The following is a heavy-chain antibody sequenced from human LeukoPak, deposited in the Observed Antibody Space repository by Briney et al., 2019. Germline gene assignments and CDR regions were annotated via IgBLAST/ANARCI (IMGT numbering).Heavy chain of an antibody. J-gene: IGHJ5*02. D-gene: IGHD2-2*01. Sequence: PSETLSLTCTVSGGSISSYYWSWIRQPAGKGLEWIGRIYTSGSTNYNPSLKSRVTISVDTSKNQFSLKLSSVTAADTAVYYCARVDIVVVPAALAHNWFDPWGQGTLVTVSS. CDR3: ARVDIVVVPAALAHNWFDP. CDR1: GGSISSYY. V-gene: IGHV4-4*07. CDR2: IYTSGST.